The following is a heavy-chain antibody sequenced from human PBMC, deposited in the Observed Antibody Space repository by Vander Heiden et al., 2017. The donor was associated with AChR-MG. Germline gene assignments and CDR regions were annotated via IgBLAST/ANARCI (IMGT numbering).Heavy chain of an antibody. Sequence: QVQLVESGGGLVQRGGSRSLACDDSGFTFSDYYMSWIRQAPGKGLEWVSYISSSGSTIYYADSVKGRFTISRDNAKNSLYLQMNSLRAEDTAVYYGCCTVMPDYFDYWGQVTLVTVSS. CDR2: ISSSGSTI. J-gene: IGHJ4*02. D-gene: IGHD4-4*01. CDR1: GFTFSDYY. CDR3: CCTVMPDYFDY. V-gene: IGHV3-11*01.